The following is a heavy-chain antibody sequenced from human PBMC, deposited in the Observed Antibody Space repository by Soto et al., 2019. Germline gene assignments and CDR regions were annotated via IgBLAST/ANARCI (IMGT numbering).Heavy chain of an antibody. CDR1: GFTFSTYA. CDR3: AKNGDFWSWGMDV. D-gene: IGHD3-3*01. Sequence: GGSLRLSCAASGFTFSTYAMTWVRQAPGKGLEWVSIISSSGDATYYVDSVKGRFTISRGNSRNTLNLQMNSLRAEDTAVYYCAKNGDFWSWGMDVWGQGTTVTVSS. J-gene: IGHJ6*02. CDR2: ISSSGDAT. V-gene: IGHV3-23*01.